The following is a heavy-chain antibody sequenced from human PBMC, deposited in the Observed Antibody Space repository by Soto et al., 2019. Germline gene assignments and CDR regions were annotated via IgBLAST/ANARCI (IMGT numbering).Heavy chain of an antibody. CDR1: GYTFTSYG. Sequence: QVQLVQSGAEVKKPGASVKVSCKASGYTFTSYGISWVRQAPGQGLEWMGWISAYNGNTNYAQKLQGRVTMTTDTSTSTADMERRSLRSDDTAVYFCARHRWEWELLGGNYFAYWGQGTLVTVSS. D-gene: IGHD1-26*01. CDR3: ARHRWEWELLGGNYFAY. J-gene: IGHJ4*02. V-gene: IGHV1-18*01. CDR2: ISAYNGNT.